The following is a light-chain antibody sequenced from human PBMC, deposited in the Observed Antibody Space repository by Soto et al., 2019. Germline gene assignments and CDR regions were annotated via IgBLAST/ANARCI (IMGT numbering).Light chain of an antibody. CDR3: QQHNSYPRT. CDR2: TAS. J-gene: IGKJ1*01. V-gene: IGKV1-5*03. Sequence: DIQMTQSPSTLSASVGDRVTITCRASQSISTWLAGYQQKPGKAPKLLIYTASNLERGVPPRFSGSGSATEFALTSSRRQPDDFASYYCQQHNSYPRTFGQGTKVEMK. CDR1: QSISTW.